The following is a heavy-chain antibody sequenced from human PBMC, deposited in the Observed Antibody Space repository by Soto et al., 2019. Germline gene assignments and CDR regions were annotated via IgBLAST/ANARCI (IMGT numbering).Heavy chain of an antibody. CDR2: ISSNGGST. D-gene: IGHD2-2*01. CDR1: GFTFSSYA. J-gene: IGHJ6*02. Sequence: GGSLRLSCSASGFTFSSYAMHWVRQAPGKGLEYVSAISSNGGSTYYADSVKGRFTISRDNSKNTLYLQMSSLRAEDTAVYYSVKGDHVDTTYYYLLGMDVWGQGTTVTVSS. V-gene: IGHV3-64D*06. CDR3: VKGDHVDTTYYYLLGMDV.